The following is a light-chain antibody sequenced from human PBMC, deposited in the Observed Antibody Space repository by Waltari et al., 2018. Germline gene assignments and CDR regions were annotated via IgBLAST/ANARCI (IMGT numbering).Light chain of an antibody. CDR3: QSYDTSLSVV. V-gene: IGLV1-40*01. Sequence: QSVLTQPPSVSGAPGQRVTISCPGRGSNIGARYDVHWYQQLPGKAPKPLIYGTSTRPLGVPDRYFGSQSGTSASLAITGLQAEDEADYYCQSYDTSLSVVFGGGTKLTVL. CDR1: GSNIGARYD. CDR2: GTS. J-gene: IGLJ2*01.